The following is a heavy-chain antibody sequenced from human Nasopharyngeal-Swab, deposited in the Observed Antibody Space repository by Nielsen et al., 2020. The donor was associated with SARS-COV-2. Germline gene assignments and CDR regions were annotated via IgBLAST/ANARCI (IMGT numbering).Heavy chain of an antibody. CDR2: IGWSGGSI. V-gene: IGHV3-43*01. CDR1: GFSFGDYT. Sequence: GESLKISCAASGFSFGDYTIHWVRQAPGKGLECVALIGWSGGSIFYADSVKCRFTISRDNSKNSLYLEMNSLTTEDTAFYYCAKDRGGSAWALDYWGQGTLVTVSS. CDR3: AKDRGGSAWALDY. D-gene: IGHD6-19*01. J-gene: IGHJ4*02.